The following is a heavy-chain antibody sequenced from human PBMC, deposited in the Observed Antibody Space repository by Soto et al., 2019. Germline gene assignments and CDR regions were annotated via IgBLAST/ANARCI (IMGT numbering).Heavy chain of an antibody. J-gene: IGHJ6*04. CDR3: ARDFGVVIHQYYYYYGMDV. D-gene: IGHD3-3*01. CDR2: ISSSSSYT. V-gene: IGHV3-11*06. CDR1: GFTFSDYY. Sequence: QVQLVESGGGLVKPGGSLRLSCAASGFTFSDYYMSWIRQAPGKGLEWVSYISSSSSYTNYADSVKGRFTISRDNAKNSLYMQMNSLRAEETAVYYCARDFGVVIHQYYYYYGMDVWGKGTTVTVSS.